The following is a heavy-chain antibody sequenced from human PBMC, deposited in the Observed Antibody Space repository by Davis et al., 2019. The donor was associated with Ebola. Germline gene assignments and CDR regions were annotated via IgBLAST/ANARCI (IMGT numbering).Heavy chain of an antibody. CDR3: ASSYWASIAVAGTRGSFDI. CDR1: GFTFSSYW. D-gene: IGHD6-19*01. CDR2: IKQDGSET. J-gene: IGHJ3*02. V-gene: IGHV3-7*01. Sequence: PGGSLRLSCAASGFTFSSYWMSWVRQAPGKGLEWVANIKQDGSETYYVDSVKGRFTISRDNAKNSLYLQMNSLRAEDTAVYYCASSYWASIAVAGTRGSFDIWGQGTMVTVSS.